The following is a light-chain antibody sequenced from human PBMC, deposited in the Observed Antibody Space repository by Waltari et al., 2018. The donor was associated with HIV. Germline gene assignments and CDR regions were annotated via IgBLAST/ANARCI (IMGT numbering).Light chain of an antibody. CDR1: SGNIANNH. CDR3: QSYDQTIPCV. V-gene: IGLV6-57*03. Sequence: ESPGKTVTISCARSSGNIANNHVQWYQQRPGSAPTPVIYEDTQRPSGVPDRFSGSIDTSSNSASLTIYELKTEDEADYYCQSYDQTIPCVFGTGTRLTVL. J-gene: IGLJ1*01. CDR2: EDT.